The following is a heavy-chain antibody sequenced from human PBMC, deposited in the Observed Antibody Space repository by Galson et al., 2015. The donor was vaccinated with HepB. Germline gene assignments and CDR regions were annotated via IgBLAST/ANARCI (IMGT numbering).Heavy chain of an antibody. J-gene: IGHJ4*02. CDR2: ISRSSSYI. CDR3: ARSGPADT. V-gene: IGHV3-21*01. Sequence: SLILSCTASGFTFSSYSMNWVRQAPGKGLEWVSSISRSSSYIYYADSVKGRFTISRDNAKNSLYLQMNSLRAEDTAVYYCARSGPADTWGQGTLVTVSS. CDR1: GFTFSSYS. D-gene: IGHD5-12*01.